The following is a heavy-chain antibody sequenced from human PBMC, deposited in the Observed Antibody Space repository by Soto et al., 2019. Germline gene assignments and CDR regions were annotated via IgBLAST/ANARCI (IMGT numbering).Heavy chain of an antibody. D-gene: IGHD3-3*01. CDR1: GGSISSYY. J-gene: IGHJ4*02. CDR3: ARERDTIFGVEFDY. V-gene: IGHV4-59*01. CDR2: IYYSGST. Sequence: QVQLQESGPGLVKPSETLSLTCTVSGGSISSYYWSWIRQPPGKGLEWIGYIYYSGSTNYNPSLKSRVTIXVXTSXNQFSLKLSSVTAADTAVYYCARERDTIFGVEFDYWGQGTLVTVSS.